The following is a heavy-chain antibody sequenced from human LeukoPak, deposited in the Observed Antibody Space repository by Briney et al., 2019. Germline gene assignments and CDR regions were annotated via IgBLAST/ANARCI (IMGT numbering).Heavy chain of an antibody. J-gene: IGHJ4*02. V-gene: IGHV3-21*01. D-gene: IGHD3-9*01. CDR1: GFTFSSYA. Sequence: PGGSLRLSCAASGFTFSSYAMHWVRQAPGKGLEWVSSISSSSSHIDYADSVKGRFTISRDNAKKSMYLQMTSLRAEDTAVYYCARDVYDILTGYLPSYFDYWGQGTLVTVSS. CDR3: ARDVYDILTGYLPSYFDY. CDR2: ISSSSSHI.